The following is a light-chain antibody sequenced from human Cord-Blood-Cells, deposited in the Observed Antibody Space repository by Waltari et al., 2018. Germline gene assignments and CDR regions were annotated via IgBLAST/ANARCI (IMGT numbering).Light chain of an antibody. CDR3: AAWDDSLNGYV. V-gene: IGLV1-44*01. Sequence: QSVLTQPPSASGTPGPRVTISCSGSSSNIVSNTVNRYQQLPGTAPKLLIYSNNQRPSGVPVRFSGSKSGTSASLAISGLQSEDEADYYCAAWDDSLNGYVFGTGTKVTVL. CDR1: SSNIVSNT. J-gene: IGLJ1*01. CDR2: SNN.